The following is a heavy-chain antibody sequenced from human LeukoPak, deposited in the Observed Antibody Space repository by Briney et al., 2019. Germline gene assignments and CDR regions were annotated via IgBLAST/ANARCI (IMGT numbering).Heavy chain of an antibody. V-gene: IGHV4-39*07. Sequence: SETPSLTCTVSGGSISTSNYYWGWIRQPPGKGLEWIGNIFYSGSTYYSPSVKSRVTISLDTSRNQFSLKLSSVTAADTAVYYCAKSSYSIFDYWGQGTLVTVSS. J-gene: IGHJ4*02. CDR2: IFYSGST. CDR3: AKSSYSIFDY. D-gene: IGHD5-18*01. CDR1: GGSISTSNYY.